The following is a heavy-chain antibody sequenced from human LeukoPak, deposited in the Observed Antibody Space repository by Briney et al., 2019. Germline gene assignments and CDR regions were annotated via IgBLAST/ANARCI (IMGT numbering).Heavy chain of an antibody. V-gene: IGHV3-11*01. J-gene: IGHJ6*03. D-gene: IGHD5-12*01. CDR1: GFTFSDYY. CDR2: ISSSGSTI. CDR3: ARAVAHDPHSNPRYYYYYYYMDV. Sequence: GGSLRLSCAASGFTFSDYYMSWIRQAPGKGLEWVSYISSSGSTIYYADSVKGRFTISRDNAKNSLYLQMNSLRAEDTAVYYYARAVAHDPHSNPRYYYYYYYMDVWGKGTTVTVSS.